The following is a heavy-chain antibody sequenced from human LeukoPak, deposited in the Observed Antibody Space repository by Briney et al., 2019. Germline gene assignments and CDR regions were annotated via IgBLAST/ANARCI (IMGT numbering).Heavy chain of an antibody. CDR2: ISYDGSNK. Sequence: GRSLRLSCAASGFTFSSYGMHWVRQAPGKGLEWVAVISYDGSNKYYADSVKGRFTISRDNSKNTLYLQMNSLRAEDTAVYYCAKDHRGYYDSSGYGYYYGMDVWGQGTTVTVSS. CDR3: AKDHRGYYDSSGYGYYYGMDV. V-gene: IGHV3-30*18. D-gene: IGHD3-22*01. J-gene: IGHJ6*02. CDR1: GFTFSSYG.